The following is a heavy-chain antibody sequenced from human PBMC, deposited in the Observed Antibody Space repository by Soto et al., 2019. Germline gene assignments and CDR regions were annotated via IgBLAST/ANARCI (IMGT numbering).Heavy chain of an antibody. CDR3: ARGRGGAYDAFDI. Sequence: PETLSLTCTVSSGSIGTYFWSWVRQPPGKGLEWIGYIYYSGTTNYNPSLKSRVTIFLGTSKNQFSLRLSSVTAADTAVYYCARGRGGAYDAFDIWGQGTLVTVSS. V-gene: IGHV4-59*01. CDR2: IYYSGTT. CDR1: SGSIGTYF. J-gene: IGHJ3*02. D-gene: IGHD1-26*01.